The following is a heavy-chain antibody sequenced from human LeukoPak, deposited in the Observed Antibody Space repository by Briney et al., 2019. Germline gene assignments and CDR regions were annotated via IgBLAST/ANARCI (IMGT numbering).Heavy chain of an antibody. CDR3: ASVEDDSSGYGLFDP. V-gene: IGHV1-18*01. CDR2: ISAYNGNT. Sequence: ASVKVSCKASGYTFTSYGISWVRQAPGQGLEWMGWISAYNGNTNYAQKLQGRVTMTTDTSTSTAYMELRSLRSDDTAVYYCASVEDDSSGYGLFDPWGQGTLVTVSS. J-gene: IGHJ5*02. D-gene: IGHD3-22*01. CDR1: GYTFTSYG.